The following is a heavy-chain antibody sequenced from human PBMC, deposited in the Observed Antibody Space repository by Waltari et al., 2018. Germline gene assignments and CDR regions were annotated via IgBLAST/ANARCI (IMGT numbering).Heavy chain of an antibody. J-gene: IGHJ4*02. CDR3: ARDGQYSSSWPDY. CDR2: IKQDGSEK. CDR1: GFTFSSYW. D-gene: IGHD6-13*01. Sequence: EVQLVESGGGLVQPGGSLRLSCAASGFTFSSYWMSWVRQAPGKGLEWVANIKQDGSEKYYVDSVKGRFTISRDNAKNSLYLQMNSLRAEDTAEYYCARDGQYSSSWPDYWGQGTLVTVSS. V-gene: IGHV3-7*01.